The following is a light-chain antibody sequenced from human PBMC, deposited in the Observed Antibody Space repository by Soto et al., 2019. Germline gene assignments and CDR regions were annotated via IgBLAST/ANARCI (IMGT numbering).Light chain of an antibody. J-gene: IGKJ4*01. CDR3: QQHSAWPLT. CDR1: QSVRSN. Sequence: EIVMTQSPATLSVSPGERATLFCRASQSVRSNFLAWYQQKPGQAPRLLIYGASTRATGIPARFSGSGSWTEFTLTINSLQSEDFAVYYCQQHSAWPLTFGGGTKVEIK. V-gene: IGKV3-15*01. CDR2: GAS.